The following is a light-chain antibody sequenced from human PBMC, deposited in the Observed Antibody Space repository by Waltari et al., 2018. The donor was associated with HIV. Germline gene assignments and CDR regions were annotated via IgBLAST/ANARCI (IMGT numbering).Light chain of an antibody. CDR1: HSVTSN. Sequence: EIVMTQSPATLFMSPGERATFFSRASHSVTSNLAWYQQNFGQAPRLLIYDASTRATGIPARFSGSGSGTEFTLTISSLQSEDFAVYYCQQYNNWPPGYTFGQRTKLEIK. CDR2: DAS. V-gene: IGKV3-15*01. CDR3: QQYNNWPPGYT. J-gene: IGKJ2*01.